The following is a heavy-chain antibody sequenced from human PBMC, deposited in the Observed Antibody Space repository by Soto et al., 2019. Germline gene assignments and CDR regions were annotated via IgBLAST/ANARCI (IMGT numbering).Heavy chain of an antibody. V-gene: IGHV1-69*12. J-gene: IGHJ2*01. CDR2: IIPIFGTA. D-gene: IGHD3-3*01. CDR1: GGTFSSYA. Sequence: QVQLVQSGAEVKKPGSSVKVSCKASGGTFSSYAISWVRQAPGQGLEWMGGIIPIFGTANYAQKFQGRVTXXAXEXXSTAYMELSSLRSEDTAVYYCARSPGVAAYWYFDLWGRGTLVTVSS. CDR3: ARSPGVAAYWYFDL.